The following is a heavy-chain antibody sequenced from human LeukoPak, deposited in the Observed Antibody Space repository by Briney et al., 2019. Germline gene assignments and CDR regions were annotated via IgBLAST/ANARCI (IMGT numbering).Heavy chain of an antibody. V-gene: IGHV3-23*01. CDR1: GFTFSSYW. J-gene: IGHJ4*02. D-gene: IGHD2-21*02. CDR2: ISGSGGST. Sequence: QTGGSLRLSCAASGFTFSSYWLSWVRQAPGKGLEWVSAISGSGGSTYYADSVKGRFTISRDNSKNTLYLQMNSLRAEDTAVYYCAKDPRAGDWSNLDYWGQGTLVTVSS. CDR3: AKDPRAGDWSNLDY.